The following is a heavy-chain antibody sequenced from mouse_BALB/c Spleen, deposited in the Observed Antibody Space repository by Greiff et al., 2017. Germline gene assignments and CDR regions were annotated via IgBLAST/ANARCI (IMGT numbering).Heavy chain of an antibody. J-gene: IGHJ3*01. CDR1: GFNIKDYY. Sequence: EVQLQQSGAELVRPGALVKLSCKASGFNIKDYYMHWVKQRPVQGLEWIGWIDPENGNTIYDPKFQGKASITADTSSNTAYLQISSLTSEDTAGYYCARRASMITTGFAYWGQGTLVTVSA. CDR3: ARRASMITTGFAY. D-gene: IGHD2-4*01. CDR2: IDPENGNT. V-gene: IGHV14-1*02.